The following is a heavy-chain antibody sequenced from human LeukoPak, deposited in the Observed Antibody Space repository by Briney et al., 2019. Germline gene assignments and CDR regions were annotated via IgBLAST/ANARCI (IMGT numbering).Heavy chain of an antibody. CDR1: GFTFSSYS. V-gene: IGHV3-21*01. CDR3: ATYSSSGLYYFDY. D-gene: IGHD6-6*01. J-gene: IGHJ4*02. CDR2: ISSSSSYI. Sequence: PGGSLRLSCAASGFTFSSYSMNWVRQAPGEGLEWVSSISSSSSYIYYADSVKGRFTISRDNAKNSLYLQMNSLRAEDTAVYYCATYSSSGLYYFDYWGQGTLVTVSS.